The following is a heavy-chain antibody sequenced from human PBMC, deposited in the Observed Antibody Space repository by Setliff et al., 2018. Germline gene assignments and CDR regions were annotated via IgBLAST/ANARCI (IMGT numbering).Heavy chain of an antibody. D-gene: IGHD3-10*01. V-gene: IGHV7-4-1*02. Sequence: ASVKVSCKASGYTFTNYAMSWMRQAPGQGLEWMGWINTNTGNPSYAQGFTGRFVFSLDTSVSTAYLQISSLKADDTAVYYCARAIRFGPIVYRGYYYMDVCGKGTRVTVS. CDR3: ARAIRFGPIVYRGYYYMDV. CDR1: GYTFTNYA. CDR2: INTNTGNP. J-gene: IGHJ6*03.